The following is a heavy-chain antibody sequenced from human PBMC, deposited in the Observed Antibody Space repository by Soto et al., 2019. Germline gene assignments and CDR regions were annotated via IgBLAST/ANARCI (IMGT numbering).Heavy chain of an antibody. CDR2: INHSGST. J-gene: IGHJ6*02. CDR1: GGSFSGYY. CDR3: ARLNGYCISTNCHGYYGMDV. V-gene: IGHV4-34*01. Sequence: SETLSLTCAVYGGSFSGYYWSWIRQPPGKGLEWIGEINHSGSTNYNPSLVSRVTISVDTSKNDFSLKLSSVTAADTAVYYCARLNGYCISTNCHGYYGMDVWGQGTTVTVSS. D-gene: IGHD2-2*03.